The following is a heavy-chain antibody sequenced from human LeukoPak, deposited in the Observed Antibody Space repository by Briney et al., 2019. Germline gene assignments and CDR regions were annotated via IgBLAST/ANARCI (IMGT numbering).Heavy chain of an antibody. Sequence: SQTLSLTCAISGDTVSSNSATWNWIRQSPSRGLEWLGRTYYRSKLYNDYAVSVKSRITINPDTSKNQFSLQLNSVTPEDTAVYYCTTIYFYYYDSSGYYSYFDYWGQGTLVTVSS. CDR1: GDTVSSNSAT. CDR2: TYYRSKLYN. J-gene: IGHJ4*02. D-gene: IGHD3-22*01. V-gene: IGHV6-1*01. CDR3: TTIYFYYYDSSGYYSYFDY.